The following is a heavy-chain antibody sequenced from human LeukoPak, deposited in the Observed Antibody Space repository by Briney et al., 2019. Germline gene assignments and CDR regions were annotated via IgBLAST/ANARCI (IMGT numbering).Heavy chain of an antibody. V-gene: IGHV3-7*01. Sequence: PGGSLTLSCAASGFIFSSYRMNWHGHAPGKELEGVAKINQDGMEKDYVDSVTGRFTISRDTAKNSLYLQMHRLRAEDRAVYYCARDLDPRDSYEFAYWGQGTLVTVSS. CDR1: GFIFSSYR. CDR3: ARDLDPRDSYEFAY. CDR2: INQDGMEK. J-gene: IGHJ4*02. D-gene: IGHD5-18*01.